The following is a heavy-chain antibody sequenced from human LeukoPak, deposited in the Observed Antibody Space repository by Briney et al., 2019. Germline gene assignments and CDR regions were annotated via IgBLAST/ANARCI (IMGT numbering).Heavy chain of an antibody. Sequence: ASVKVSCKASGYTFTTYGITWVRQAPGQGLEWMGWISGYNGNTNYAQKLQGRVTMTTDIPTTTAYMELRSLISDDTAVYYCARRAVAYYYYYYMGVWGKGTTVTVSS. J-gene: IGHJ6*03. V-gene: IGHV1-18*01. CDR3: ARRAVAYYYYYYMGV. CDR2: ISGYNGNT. CDR1: GYTFTTYG. D-gene: IGHD6-19*01.